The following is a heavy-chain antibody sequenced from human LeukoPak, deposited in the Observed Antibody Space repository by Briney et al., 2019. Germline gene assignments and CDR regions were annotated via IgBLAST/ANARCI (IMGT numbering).Heavy chain of an antibody. J-gene: IGHJ4*02. D-gene: IGHD2-21*02. Sequence: GSLRLSCAASGFTFSTYNMNWVRQAPGKGLEWISYISSTSNSIYNSDSVKGRFTISRDNAKDSLYLQMNSLTAEDTAVYYCARVRSVTSRVFDYWGQGTLVTVSS. CDR2: ISSTSNSI. CDR1: GFTFSTYN. V-gene: IGHV3-48*01. CDR3: ARVRSVTSRVFDY.